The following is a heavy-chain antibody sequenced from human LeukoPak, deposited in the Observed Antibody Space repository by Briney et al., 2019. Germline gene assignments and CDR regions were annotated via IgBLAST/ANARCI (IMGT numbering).Heavy chain of an antibody. J-gene: IGHJ3*02. CDR1: GGSISTYY. Sequence: SETLSLTCTVSGGSISTYYWSCIRQPPGKGLEWIGCVYYSGSTNYNPSLKSRGTMSVDTSKNQFSLKLSSVTAADTAVYYCARGSITVVTAFDIWGQGTMVTVSS. V-gene: IGHV4-59*12. CDR3: ARGSITVVTAFDI. CDR2: VYYSGST. D-gene: IGHD4-23*01.